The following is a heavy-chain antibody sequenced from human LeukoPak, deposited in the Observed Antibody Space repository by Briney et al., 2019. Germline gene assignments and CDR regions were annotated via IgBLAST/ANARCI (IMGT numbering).Heavy chain of an antibody. CDR1: GFTFSSYG. CDR3: AKDQYSGYDSDAFDI. Sequence: GGSLRLSCAASGFTFSSYGMHWVCQAPGKGLEWVAVISYDGSNKYYADSVKGRFTISRDNSKNTLYLQMNSLRAEDTAVYYCAKDQYSGYDSDAFDIWGQGTMVTVSS. J-gene: IGHJ3*02. V-gene: IGHV3-30*18. CDR2: ISYDGSNK. D-gene: IGHD5-12*01.